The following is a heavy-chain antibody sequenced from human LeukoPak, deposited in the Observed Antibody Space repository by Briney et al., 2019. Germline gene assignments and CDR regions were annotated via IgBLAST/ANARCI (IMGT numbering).Heavy chain of an antibody. CDR2: IIPIFGTA. V-gene: IGHV1-69*05. CDR3: AIGSGSYQGGWFDP. Sequence: GASVKVSCKASGGTFSSYAISWVRQAPGQGLEWMGGIIPIFGTANYAQKFQGRVTITTDESTSTAYMDLSSLRSDDTAVYYCAIGSGSYQGGWFDPWGQGTLVTVSS. D-gene: IGHD1-26*01. J-gene: IGHJ5*02. CDR1: GGTFSSYA.